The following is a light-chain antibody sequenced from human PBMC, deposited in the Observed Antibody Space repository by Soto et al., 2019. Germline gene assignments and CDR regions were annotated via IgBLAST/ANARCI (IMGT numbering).Light chain of an antibody. J-gene: IGKJ5*01. V-gene: IGKV1-13*02. CDR1: QGIRSA. CDR2: DAS. CDR3: QQFNSYPQIT. Sequence: AIQLTQYPSSLSASVGDRVTISCRASQGIRSALAWYQLKPGQTPNLLIYDASTLESGVPSRFSGSGFGKDDTLTISCLHPEDFATYFCQQFNSYPQITFGQGTRLEIK.